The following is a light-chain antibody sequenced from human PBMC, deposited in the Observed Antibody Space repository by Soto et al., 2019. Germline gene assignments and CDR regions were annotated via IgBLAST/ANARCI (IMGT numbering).Light chain of an antibody. Sequence: EIVMAQSPATLSVSPGERATLSCRASQSVSSNLAWYQQKPGQAPRLLIYGASNRATGIPDRFSGSGSGTDFTLTISRLEPEDFAVYYCQQYGSSGTFGQGTKEDI. CDR2: GAS. V-gene: IGKV3-20*01. CDR1: QSVSSN. CDR3: QQYGSSGT. J-gene: IGKJ1*01.